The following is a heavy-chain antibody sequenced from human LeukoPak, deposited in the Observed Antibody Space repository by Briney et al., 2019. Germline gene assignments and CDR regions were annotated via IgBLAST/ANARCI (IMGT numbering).Heavy chain of an antibody. V-gene: IGHV1-2*06. D-gene: IGHD3-22*01. CDR3: ASPYYYDSSGYSPGGY. Sequence: ASVKVSCKASGYTFTSYDINWVRQATGQGLEWMGRINPNSGGTNYAQKFQGRVTMTRDTSISTAYMELSRLRSDDTAVYYCASPYYYDSSGYSPGGYWGQGTLVTVSS. J-gene: IGHJ4*02. CDR2: INPNSGGT. CDR1: GYTFTSYD.